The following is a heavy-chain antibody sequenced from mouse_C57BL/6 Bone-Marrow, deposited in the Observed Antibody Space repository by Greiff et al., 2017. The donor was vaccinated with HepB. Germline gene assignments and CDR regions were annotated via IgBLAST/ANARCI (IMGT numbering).Heavy chain of an antibody. CDR2: ISGGGGNT. CDR3: ARPLDSSGYVGFAY. J-gene: IGHJ3*01. Sequence: EVKLVESGGGLVKPGGSLKLSCAASGFTFSSYTMSWVRQTPEKRLEWVATISGGGGNTYYPDSVKGRFPISRDNAKNTLYLQMSSLRSEDTALYYCARPLDSSGYVGFAYWGQGTLVTVSA. CDR1: GFTFSSYT. D-gene: IGHD3-2*02. V-gene: IGHV5-9*01.